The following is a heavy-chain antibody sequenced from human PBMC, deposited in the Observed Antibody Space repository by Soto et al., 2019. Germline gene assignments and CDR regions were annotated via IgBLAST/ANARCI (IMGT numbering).Heavy chain of an antibody. CDR1: GGSVNSGSSY. V-gene: IGHV4-61*01. J-gene: IGHJ6*02. CDR3: ARDKVVGGSSGYYYYYGVDV. D-gene: IGHD6-19*01. CDR2: VYYSGNT. Sequence: QVQLQESGPGLVKPSETLSLTCTVSGGSVNSGSSYWSWIRQPPGKGLEWIGSVYYSGNTNYNPSLKSRVSISIDTSRSQFSLKLSSVTAADTAVYYCARDKVVGGSSGYYYYYGVDVWGQGTTVTVSS.